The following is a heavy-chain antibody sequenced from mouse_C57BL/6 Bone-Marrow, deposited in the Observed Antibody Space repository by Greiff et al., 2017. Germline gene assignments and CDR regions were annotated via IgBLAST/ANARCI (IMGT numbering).Heavy chain of an antibody. V-gene: IGHV1-15*01. CDR2: IDPETGGT. CDR1: GYTFTDYE. D-gene: IGHD6-5*01. CDR3: TPIPGYFEV. J-gene: IGHJ1*03. Sequence: VLLVESGAELVRPGASVTLSCKASGYTFTDYEMHWVKQTPVHGLEWIGAIDPETGGTAYNQKFKGKAILTADKSSSTAYMELRSLTSEDSAVYYCTPIPGYFEVWGTGTTVTVSA.